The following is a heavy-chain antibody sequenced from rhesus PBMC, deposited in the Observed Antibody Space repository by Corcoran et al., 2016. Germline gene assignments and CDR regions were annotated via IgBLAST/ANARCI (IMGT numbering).Heavy chain of an antibody. CDR1: GTPLSSHW. Sequence: QVQLQESGPGLVRPSETLSLTCAVFGTPLSSHWWKWIRQSPGKGLEWIGDINGNRGSIDYNPFFRSRVTVSKDTSKNQFFLTLRSVTEADTALYYCARDRRDSSGWAERGYFDSWGQGVQVTVSS. J-gene: IGHJ4*01. CDR3: ARDRRDSSGWAERGYFDS. D-gene: IGHD2-33*01. V-gene: IGHV4-80*01. CDR2: INGNRGSI.